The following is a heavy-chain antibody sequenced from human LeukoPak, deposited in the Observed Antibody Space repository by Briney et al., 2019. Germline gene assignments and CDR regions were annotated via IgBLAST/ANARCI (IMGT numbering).Heavy chain of an antibody. CDR3: ARDRWGLRYFDWLLSSFDI. V-gene: IGHV1-18*01. CDR1: GYTFTSYG. J-gene: IGHJ3*02. D-gene: IGHD3-9*01. Sequence: ASVKVSCKASGYTFTSYGISWVRQAPGQGLEWMGWISAYNGNTNYAQKLQGRVTMTTDTSTSTAYMELRSLRSDDTAVYYCARDRWGLRYFDWLLSSFDIWGQGTMVTVSS. CDR2: ISAYNGNT.